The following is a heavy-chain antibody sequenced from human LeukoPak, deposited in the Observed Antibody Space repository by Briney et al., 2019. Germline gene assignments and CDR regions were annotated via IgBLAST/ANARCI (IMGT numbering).Heavy chain of an antibody. V-gene: IGHV1-2*02. CDR1: GYTFADYY. Sequence: GASVKVSCKTSGYTFADYYLHWLRQAPGQGLDWMGSIDPDSGGTNYAQKFQGRVIMTRETSITTAYMELRRLRSDDKAVSFCAREYYDRSGRKHAFENWGPGTMVTVSS. CDR3: AREYYDRSGRKHAFEN. J-gene: IGHJ3*02. CDR2: IDPDSGGT. D-gene: IGHD3-22*01.